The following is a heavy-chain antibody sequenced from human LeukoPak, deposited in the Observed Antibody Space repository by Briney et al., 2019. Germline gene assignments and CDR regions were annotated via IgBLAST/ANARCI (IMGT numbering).Heavy chain of an antibody. CDR3: GVVPAASDY. CDR2: ISSGSSYI. D-gene: IGHD2-2*01. J-gene: IGHJ4*02. Sequence: GGSLRLSCAASGFTFSSYSMNWVRQAPGKGLEWVSSISSGSSYIYYADSVKGRSTISRDNAKNSLYLQMNSLRAEDTAVYYCGVVPAASDYWGQGTLVTVSS. V-gene: IGHV3-21*01. CDR1: GFTFSSYS.